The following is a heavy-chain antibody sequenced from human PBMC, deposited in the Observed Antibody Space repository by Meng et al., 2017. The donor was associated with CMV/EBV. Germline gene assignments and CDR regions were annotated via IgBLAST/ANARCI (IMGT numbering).Heavy chain of an antibody. CDR2: IYTNGIS. V-gene: IGHV4-61*02. Sequence: QEQLEEQGPGLVRPSQTLSLLCCVFGGTGSSGNKPWSWIRQPAGKGMEWIGQIYTNGISYSNPSLESRLTISVDTSKNEFSLKLRSVTAADTAVYYCASYVAGDGGRGSWGQGVLVTVSS. D-gene: IGHD3-16*01. CDR3: ASYVAGDGGRGS. J-gene: IGHJ5*02. CDR1: GGTGSSGNKP.